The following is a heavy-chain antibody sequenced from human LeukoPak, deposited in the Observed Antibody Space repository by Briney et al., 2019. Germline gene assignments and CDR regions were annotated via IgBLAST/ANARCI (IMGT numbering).Heavy chain of an antibody. Sequence: GGSLRLSCAASGFTFDDYAMHWVRQAPGKGLEWVSGISWNSGSIGYADSVKGRFTISRDNAKNSLYLQMNSLRAEDTAVYYCARDQGAYDIADYWGQGTLVTVSS. CDR3: ARDQGAYDIADY. CDR2: ISWNSGSI. J-gene: IGHJ4*02. CDR1: GFTFDDYA. D-gene: IGHD3-9*01. V-gene: IGHV3-9*01.